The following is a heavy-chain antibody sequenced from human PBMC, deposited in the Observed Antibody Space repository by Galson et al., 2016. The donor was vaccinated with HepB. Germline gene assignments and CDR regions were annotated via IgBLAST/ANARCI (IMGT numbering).Heavy chain of an antibody. Sequence: SLRLSCAASGIPFTSYWMSWVRQAPGKGLEWLANIKGDGSEMYYVDSVKGRFTICRDRVEKSLSLQMNSLRAEDTAIYYCAVAAGYSSDYWGQGTLVIVSS. CDR2: IKGDGSEM. V-gene: IGHV3-7*03. J-gene: IGHJ4*02. D-gene: IGHD2-15*01. CDR1: GIPFTSYW. CDR3: AVAAGYSSDY.